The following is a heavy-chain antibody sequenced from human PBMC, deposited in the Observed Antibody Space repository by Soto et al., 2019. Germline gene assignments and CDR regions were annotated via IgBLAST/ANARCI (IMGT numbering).Heavy chain of an antibody. CDR1: GGSISSGGYY. J-gene: IGHJ4*02. D-gene: IGHD2-15*01. CDR2: IYYSGST. V-gene: IGHV4-31*03. Sequence: SETLSLTCTVSGGSISSGGYYWSWIRQHPGKGLEWIGYIYYSGSTYYNPSLKSRVTISVDTSKNQFSLKLSSVTAADTAVYYCARHVAPDSPQDYWGQGTLVTVSS. CDR3: ARHVAPDSPQDY.